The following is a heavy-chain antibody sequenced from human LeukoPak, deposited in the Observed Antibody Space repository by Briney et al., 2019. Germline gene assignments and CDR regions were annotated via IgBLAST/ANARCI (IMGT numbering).Heavy chain of an antibody. CDR3: GRWGISAALKR. J-gene: IGHJ1*01. D-gene: IGHD2-15*01. CDR1: GFMFSGYW. CDR2: IRQDGIDK. V-gene: IGHV3-7*01. Sequence: PGGSLRLSCAASGFMFSGYWMGWVRQAPGKGLEWVANIRQDGIDKYYVDSVRGRITISRDNAQSSLSLQMNSLRVEDSAVYYCGRWGISAALKRWGQGTLVTVSS.